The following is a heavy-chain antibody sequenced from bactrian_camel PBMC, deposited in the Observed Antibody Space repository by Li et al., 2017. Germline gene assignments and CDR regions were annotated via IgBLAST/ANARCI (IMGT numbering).Heavy chain of an antibody. D-gene: IGHD2*01. V-gene: IGHV3S54*01. J-gene: IGHJ4*01. CDR1: GSIYDTMC. CDR2: LYTGTSLR. Sequence: HVQLVESGGGSVQPGGSLRLSCASSGSIYDTMCMGWVRQAPGKEREGVASLYTGTSLRMIAHFAEGRFTINQDNSKKTTYLQMNSLEPEDSGVYYCAASPEQWTELNQRSYTYWGQGTQVTVS. CDR3: AASPEQWTELNQRSYTY.